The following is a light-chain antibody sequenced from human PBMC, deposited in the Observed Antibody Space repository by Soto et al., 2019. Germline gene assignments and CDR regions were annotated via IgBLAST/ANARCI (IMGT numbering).Light chain of an antibody. CDR1: QTSSSW. Sequence: DIQMTQTPSTLSGSVGDRVTITCRASQTSSSWLAWYQQKPGKAPKLLIYKASTLKSGVPSRFSGSGSGTEFTLTISSLQPEDVATYYCQHYNSYSEAFGQGTKVDIK. V-gene: IGKV1-5*03. CDR2: KAS. J-gene: IGKJ1*01. CDR3: QHYNSYSEA.